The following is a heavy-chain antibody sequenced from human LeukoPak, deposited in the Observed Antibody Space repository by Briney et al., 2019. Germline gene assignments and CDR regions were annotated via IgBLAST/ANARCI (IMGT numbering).Heavy chain of an antibody. Sequence: SETLSLTCTVSGGSVSSGSYYWSWIRQPPGKGLEWIGYIYYSGGTNYNPSLKSRVTISVDTSKNQFSLKLSSVTAADTAVYYCASNLSGSYYNWFDPWGQGTLVTVSS. D-gene: IGHD1-26*01. CDR1: GGSVSSGSYY. J-gene: IGHJ5*02. CDR2: IYYSGGT. V-gene: IGHV4-61*01. CDR3: ASNLSGSYYNWFDP.